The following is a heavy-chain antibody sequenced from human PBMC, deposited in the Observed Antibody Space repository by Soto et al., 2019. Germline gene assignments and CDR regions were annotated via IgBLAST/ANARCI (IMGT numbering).Heavy chain of an antibody. J-gene: IGHJ6*02. CDR1: GYSFTSYW. D-gene: IGHD1-7*01. CDR2: IYPGDSDT. CDR3: ARVGTTRDGYYYYGMDV. V-gene: IGHV5-51*01. Sequence: LQLSCKGSGYSFTSYWIGWVRQMPGKGLEWMGIIYPGDSDTRYSPSFQGQVTISADKSISTAYLQWSSLKASDTAMYYCARVGTTRDGYYYYGMDVWGQGTTVAVSS.